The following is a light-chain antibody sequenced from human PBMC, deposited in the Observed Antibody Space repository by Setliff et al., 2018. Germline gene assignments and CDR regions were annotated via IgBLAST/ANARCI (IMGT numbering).Light chain of an antibody. Sequence: QSVLTQPPSASGTPGQRVTISCSGSSSNIGTNTVNWYQPLPGTAPKLLIYNNNQRPSGVPDRFSGSKSGTSAPLAISGLQSEDEADYYCAAWDDSLNGYVFGTGTKVTVL. CDR2: NNN. J-gene: IGLJ1*01. CDR1: SSNIGTNT. CDR3: AAWDDSLNGYV. V-gene: IGLV1-44*01.